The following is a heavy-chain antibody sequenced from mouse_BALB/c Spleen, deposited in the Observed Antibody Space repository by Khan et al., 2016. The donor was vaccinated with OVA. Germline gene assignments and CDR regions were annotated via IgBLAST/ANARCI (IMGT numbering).Heavy chain of an antibody. CDR2: INTYTGEP. CDR1: GYSFTNYG. CDR3: ASGGYLYFGV. V-gene: IGHV9-3-1*01. Sequence: QIQLVQSGPEVKKPGETVKISCKASGYSFTNYGMNWVRQAPGKGLKWMGWINTYTGEPTYADDFKGRFAFSLETSASTAYLQINNLKNEDTATYFCASGGYLYFGVWGAGTTVTVSS. J-gene: IGHJ1*01. D-gene: IGHD1-1*02.